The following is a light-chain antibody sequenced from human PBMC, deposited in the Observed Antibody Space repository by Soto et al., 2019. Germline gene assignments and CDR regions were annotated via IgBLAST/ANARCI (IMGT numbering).Light chain of an antibody. CDR2: RNN. CDR3: AAWDDSLRVFYV. Sequence: QSVLTQPPSASGTPGQRVTISCSGSSSNIGSNYVYWYQQLPGTAPKLLIYRNNQRPSGVPDRFSGSKSGTSASLAIRGLLSEDAAAYYCAAWDDSLRVFYVFGTGTKVTVL. CDR1: SSNIGSNY. J-gene: IGLJ1*01. V-gene: IGLV1-47*01.